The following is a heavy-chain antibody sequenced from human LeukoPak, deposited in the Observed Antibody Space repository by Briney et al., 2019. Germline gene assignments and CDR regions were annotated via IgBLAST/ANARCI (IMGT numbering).Heavy chain of an antibody. CDR2: IYYSGST. Sequence: SEALSLTCTVSGGSVDNYYWSWVRQPPGKGLEWIGYIYYSGSTNYNPSLKSRVTISVDTSKNQFSLKMSSVTAADTAVYYCARGSGWFVYWGQGTLVTVSS. CDR3: ARGSGWFVY. V-gene: IGHV4-59*02. J-gene: IGHJ5*01. CDR1: GGSVDNYY. D-gene: IGHD6-25*01.